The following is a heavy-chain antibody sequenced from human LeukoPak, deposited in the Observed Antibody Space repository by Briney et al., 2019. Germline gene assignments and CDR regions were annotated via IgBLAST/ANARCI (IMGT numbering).Heavy chain of an antibody. CDR2: IYTSGST. Sequence: PSETLSLTCTVSGGSIYGGGYYWSWLRQPAGKGLEWIGRIYTSGSTNYNPSLKSRVTISVDTSKNQFSLKLSSVTAADTAVYYCARNPKYQLPYNAFDIWGQGTMVTVSS. V-gene: IGHV4-61*02. J-gene: IGHJ3*02. CDR3: ARNPKYQLPYNAFDI. D-gene: IGHD2-2*01. CDR1: GGSIYGGGYY.